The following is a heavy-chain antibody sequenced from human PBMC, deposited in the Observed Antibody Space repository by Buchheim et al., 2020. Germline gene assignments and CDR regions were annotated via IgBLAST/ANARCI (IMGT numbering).Heavy chain of an antibody. CDR1: GGSISSGDYY. V-gene: IGHV4-30-4*01. Sequence: QVQLQESGPGLVKPSQTLSLTCTVSGGSISSGDYYWNWIRQPPGKGLEWIGYIYYSGSTYYNPSLKSRVTISVDTSKNRFSLKLSSVTAADTAVYYCARGSLASSIVVVPAARGQVDYWGQGTL. J-gene: IGHJ4*02. CDR3: ARGSLASSIVVVPAARGQVDY. D-gene: IGHD2-2*01. CDR2: IYYSGST.